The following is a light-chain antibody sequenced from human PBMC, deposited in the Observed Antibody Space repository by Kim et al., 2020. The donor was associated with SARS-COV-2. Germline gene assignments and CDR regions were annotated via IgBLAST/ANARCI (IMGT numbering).Light chain of an antibody. CDR2: AAS. CDR3: QKYSSAPWA. CDR1: QGISYD. V-gene: IGKV1-27*01. Sequence: DIQMTQSPSSLSASVGDRVTITCRASQGISYDLAWYQQKPGKVPKVLIYAASTLQSGVPSRFNGSGSGTDFTLTINSLQPEDVATYYCQKYSSAPWAFGQGTKVDIK. J-gene: IGKJ1*01.